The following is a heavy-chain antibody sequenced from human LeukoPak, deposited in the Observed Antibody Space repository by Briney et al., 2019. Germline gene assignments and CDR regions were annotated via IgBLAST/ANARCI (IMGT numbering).Heavy chain of an antibody. J-gene: IGHJ4*02. CDR2: ISGSSDYI. D-gene: IGHD3-22*01. CDR3: AKDFSTMIVVVTYYFDY. V-gene: IGHV3-21*01. CDR1: GFIFSSYS. Sequence: PGGSLRLSCAASGFIFSSYSIHWVRQAPGKGLQWVSSISGSSDYIYYANPMKGRFTISRDSAKNSVYLQMNSLRAEDTAVYYCAKDFSTMIVVVTYYFDYWGQGTLVTVSS.